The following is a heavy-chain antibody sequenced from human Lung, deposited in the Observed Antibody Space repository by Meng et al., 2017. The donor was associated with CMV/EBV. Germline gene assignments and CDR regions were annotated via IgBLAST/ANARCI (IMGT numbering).Heavy chain of an antibody. J-gene: IGHJ3*02. CDR2: ISSSSSYI. CDR3: ARDPPDWNYPRSYAFDI. Sequence: GGSLRLXCAASGFTFSSYSMNWVRQAPGKGLEWVSSISSSSSYIYYADSVKGRFTISRDNAKNSLYLQMNSLRAEDTAVYYCARDPPDWNYPRSYAFDIWGQGTMVTVSS. D-gene: IGHD1-7*01. CDR1: GFTFSSYS. V-gene: IGHV3-21*01.